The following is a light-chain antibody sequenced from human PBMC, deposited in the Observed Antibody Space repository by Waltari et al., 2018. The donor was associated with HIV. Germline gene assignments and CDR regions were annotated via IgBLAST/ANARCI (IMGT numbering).Light chain of an antibody. CDR3: QQYNRYSWT. V-gene: IGKV1-5*03. Sequence: DIQMTQSPSTLSASLGDRVTITCRASQSINSWLAWYQQKPGAAPELLIYKASNLESGVPSMFSGSGFGTEFTLTISSLQPDDFATYYCQQYNRYSWTFGQGTKVDIK. CDR2: KAS. CDR1: QSINSW. J-gene: IGKJ1*01.